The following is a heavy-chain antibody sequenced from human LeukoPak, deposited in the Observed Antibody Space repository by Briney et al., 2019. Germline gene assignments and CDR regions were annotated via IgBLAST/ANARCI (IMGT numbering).Heavy chain of an antibody. J-gene: IGHJ3*02. V-gene: IGHV4-59*08. D-gene: IGHD2-15*01. CDR3: ARHPRHCSGGSCYSDAFDI. CDR1: GGSISSYY. CDR2: IYHSGST. Sequence: SETLSLTCTVSGGSISSYYWSWVRQPPGKGLEWIGEIYHSGSTNYNPSLKSRVTISVDKSKNQFSLKLSSVTAADTAVYYCARHPRHCSGGSCYSDAFDIWGQGTMVTVSS.